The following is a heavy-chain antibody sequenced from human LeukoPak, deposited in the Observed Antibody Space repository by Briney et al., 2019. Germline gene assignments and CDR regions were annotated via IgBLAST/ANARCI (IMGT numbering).Heavy chain of an antibody. Sequence: PSETLSLTCTVSGGSISSYYWSWIRQPAGKGLEWIGRIYTSGNTNYNPSLKSRVTMSVDTSKNQFSLKLSSVTAADTAVYYCARVTTMVRGDNYMDVWGKGTTVTVS. V-gene: IGHV4-4*07. CDR1: GGSISSYY. CDR3: ARVTTMVRGDNYMDV. D-gene: IGHD3-10*01. J-gene: IGHJ6*03. CDR2: IYTSGNT.